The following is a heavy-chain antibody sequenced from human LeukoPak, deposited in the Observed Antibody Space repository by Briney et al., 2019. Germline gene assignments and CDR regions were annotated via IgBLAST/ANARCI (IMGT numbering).Heavy chain of an antibody. CDR3: AKPRPSYSSSWYDH. Sequence: GGSLRLSCAASGFTFSDYAMSWVRQAPGKGLEWVANIKQDGSEKYYVDSVKGRFTISRDNSKNTLYLQMNSLRAEDTAVYYCAKPRPSYSSSWYDHWGQGTLVTVSS. J-gene: IGHJ5*02. CDR1: GFTFSDYA. CDR2: IKQDGSEK. D-gene: IGHD6-13*01. V-gene: IGHV3-7*05.